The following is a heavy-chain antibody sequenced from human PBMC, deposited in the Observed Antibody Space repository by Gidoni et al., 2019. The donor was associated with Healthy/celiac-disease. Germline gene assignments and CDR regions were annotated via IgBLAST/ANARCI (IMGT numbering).Heavy chain of an antibody. V-gene: IGHV3-53*02. CDR2: IYSGGST. CDR1: GCTVSSNY. J-gene: IGHJ1*01. CDR3: ARGGDEQQLVHPRAEYFQH. D-gene: IGHD6-13*01. Sequence: EVQLVETGGGLIQPGGSLRLSCAASGCTVSSNYMSWVRQAPGKGLEWVSVIYSGGSTYYADSVKGRFTISRDNSKNTLYLQMNSLRAEDTAVYYCARGGDEQQLVHPRAEYFQHWGQGTLVTVSS.